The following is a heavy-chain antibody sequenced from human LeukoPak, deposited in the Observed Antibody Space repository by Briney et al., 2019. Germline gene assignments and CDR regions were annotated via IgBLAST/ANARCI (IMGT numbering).Heavy chain of an antibody. D-gene: IGHD4-23*01. CDR2: ISSSSSYI. J-gene: IGHJ4*02. Sequence: GGSQRLSCAASGFTFSSYSMNWVRQAPGKGLEWVSSISSSSSYIYYADSVKGRFTISRDNAKNSLYLQMNSLRAEDTAVYYCARFTVVTRTFDYWGQGTLVTVSS. V-gene: IGHV3-21*01. CDR3: ARFTVVTRTFDY. CDR1: GFTFSSYS.